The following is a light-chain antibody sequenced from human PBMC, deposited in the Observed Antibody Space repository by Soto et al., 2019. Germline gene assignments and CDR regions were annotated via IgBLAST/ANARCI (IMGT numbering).Light chain of an antibody. Sequence: QLVLTQPPSASASLGASVKLXXTLSSGHNSYAIAWHQQQPEKGPRYLMKLNSDGSHSKGDGIPDRFSGSSSGAERYLTISSLQSEDEADYYCQTWSTDIRVFGGGTKVTVL. CDR2: LNSDGSH. V-gene: IGLV4-69*01. J-gene: IGLJ3*02. CDR3: QTWSTDIRV. CDR1: SGHNSYA.